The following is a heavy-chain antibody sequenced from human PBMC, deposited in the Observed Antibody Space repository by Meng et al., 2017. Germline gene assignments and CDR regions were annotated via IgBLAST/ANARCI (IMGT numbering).Heavy chain of an antibody. Sequence: QGQLGQSGAEVEKPGASVKVSCKSSGGTFSSYAISWVRQAPGQGLEWMGGIIPIFGTANYAQKFQGRVTITADKSTSTAYMELSSLRSEDTAVYYCARDKRPSSSWYGNWFDPWGQGTLVTVSS. D-gene: IGHD6-13*01. CDR1: GGTFSSYA. CDR3: ARDKRPSSSWYGNWFDP. J-gene: IGHJ5*02. V-gene: IGHV1-69*06. CDR2: IIPIFGTA.